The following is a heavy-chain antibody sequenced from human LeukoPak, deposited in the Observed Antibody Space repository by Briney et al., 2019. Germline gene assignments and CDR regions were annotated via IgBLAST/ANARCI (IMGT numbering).Heavy chain of an antibody. D-gene: IGHD5-12*01. CDR2: ISSSGGST. J-gene: IGHJ4*02. V-gene: IGHV3-23*01. CDR1: GFTFSSFG. Sequence: GSLRLSCAASGFTFSSFGLSWVRQAPRQGLEWVSAISSSGGSTYYADSVKGRFTISRDNSKTTLYLQMNSLRAEDTALYYCAKSPTAYDYYDYWGQETRVTVSS. CDR3: AKSPTAYDYYDY.